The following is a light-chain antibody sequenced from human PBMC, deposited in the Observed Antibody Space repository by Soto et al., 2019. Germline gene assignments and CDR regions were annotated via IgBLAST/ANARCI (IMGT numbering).Light chain of an antibody. V-gene: IGKV1-6*02. CDR2: AAS. Sequence: AIQMTQSPSSLSAFVGDRVTITCRASQGIRDDLGWYQQKPGKAPNLLIYAASRLLSGVPSRFSGSGSGTDFNLTISSLQPEDFASYYCLQDYNDPRTFGQGTQVAIK. CDR3: LQDYNDPRT. J-gene: IGKJ1*01. CDR1: QGIRDD.